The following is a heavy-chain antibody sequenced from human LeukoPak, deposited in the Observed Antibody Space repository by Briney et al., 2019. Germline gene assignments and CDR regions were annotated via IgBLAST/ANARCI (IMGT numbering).Heavy chain of an antibody. V-gene: IGHV3-49*04. CDR2: IRSKAYGGTT. CDR3: TRGRLGYCSGGSCSYFDY. J-gene: IGHJ4*02. CDR1: GFTFGDS. Sequence: GGSLRLSCTASGFTFGDSMSWVRPAPGKGLEWVGFIRSKAYGGTTEYAASVKGRFTISRDDSKSIAYLQMNSLKTEDTAVYYCTRGRLGYCSGGSCSYFDYWGQGTLVTVSS. D-gene: IGHD2-15*01.